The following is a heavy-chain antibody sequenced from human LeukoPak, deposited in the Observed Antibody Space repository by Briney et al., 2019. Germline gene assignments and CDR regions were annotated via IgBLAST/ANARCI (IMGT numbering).Heavy chain of an antibody. CDR3: ARSYDSSGPFDY. Sequence: PSETLSFTCTVSGGSISSGGYYWSWIRQHPGKGLEWIGYIYYSGSTYYNPSLKSRVTISVDTSKNQFSLNLSSVTAADTAVYYCARSYDSSGPFDYWGQGTLVTVSS. D-gene: IGHD3-22*01. CDR1: GGSISSGGYY. V-gene: IGHV4-31*03. CDR2: IYYSGST. J-gene: IGHJ4*02.